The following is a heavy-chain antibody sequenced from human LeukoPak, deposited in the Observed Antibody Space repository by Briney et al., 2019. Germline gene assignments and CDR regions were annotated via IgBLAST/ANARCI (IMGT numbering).Heavy chain of an antibody. Sequence: SQTLSLTCTVSGGSISSGGYYWSWTRQHPGKGLEWIGYIYYSGSTYYNPSLKSRVTISVDTSKNQFSLKLSSVTAADTAVYYCARDVDTAMPSAYGMDVWGQGTTVTVSS. V-gene: IGHV4-31*03. CDR2: IYYSGST. D-gene: IGHD5-18*01. J-gene: IGHJ6*02. CDR1: GGSISSGGYY. CDR3: ARDVDTAMPSAYGMDV.